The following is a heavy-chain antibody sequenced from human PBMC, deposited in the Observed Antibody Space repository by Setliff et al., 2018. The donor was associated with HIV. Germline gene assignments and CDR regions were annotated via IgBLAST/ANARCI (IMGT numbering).Heavy chain of an antibody. CDR1: KYTFTDYY. CDR3: AGSILTGYYTFGADY. V-gene: IGHV1-69*05. CDR2: IIPIFGTA. J-gene: IGHJ4*02. D-gene: IGHD3-9*01. Sequence: SVKVSCKASKYTFTDYYMHWVQQAPGKGLEWMGGIIPIFGTANYAQKFQGRVTITTDESTTTAYMELSSLRSEDTALYYCAGSILTGYYTFGADYWGQGTLVTVSS.